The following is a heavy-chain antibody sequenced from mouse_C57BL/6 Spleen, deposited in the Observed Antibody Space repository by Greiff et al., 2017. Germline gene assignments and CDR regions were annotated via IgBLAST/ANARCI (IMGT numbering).Heavy chain of an antibody. V-gene: IGHV1-69*01. CDR2: IDPSDSYT. D-gene: IGHD2-3*01. J-gene: IGHJ1*03. CDR3: ARSLDGYYSYFDV. Sequence: QVQLKQPGAELVMPGASVKLSCKASGYTFTSYWMHWVKQRPGQGLEWIGEIDPSDSYTNYNQKFKGKSTLTVDKSSSTAYMQLSSLTSEDSAVYYCARSLDGYYSYFDVWGTGTTVTVSS. CDR1: GYTFTSYW.